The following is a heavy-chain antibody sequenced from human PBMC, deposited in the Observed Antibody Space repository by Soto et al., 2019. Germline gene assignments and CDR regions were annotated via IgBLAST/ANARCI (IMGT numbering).Heavy chain of an antibody. Sequence: SETLSLTCTVSGDSISSDYWSWIRQPPGKGLEWIGYIYYSGSTNYNPSLKSRVTISVDTSKNQFSLKLSSVTAADTAVYYCARGSSSGWFQFDYWGQGSLVTVPQ. V-gene: IGHV4-59*01. J-gene: IGHJ4*02. CDR1: GDSISSDY. CDR2: IYYSGST. D-gene: IGHD6-19*01. CDR3: ARGSSSGWFQFDY.